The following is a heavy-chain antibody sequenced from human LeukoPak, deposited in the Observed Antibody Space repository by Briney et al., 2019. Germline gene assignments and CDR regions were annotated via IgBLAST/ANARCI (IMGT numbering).Heavy chain of an antibody. V-gene: IGHV4-39*07. CDR3: ARVPTVTTARRYLYYFDY. Sequence: SETLSLTCSVSGDSLSTSSSYWAWIRLPPGKGLEWIGSIYYSGSTYYNPSLKSRVTISVDTSKNQFSLKLSSVTAADTAVYYCARVPTVTTARRYLYYFDYWGQGTLVTVSS. CDR1: GDSLSTSSSY. J-gene: IGHJ4*02. D-gene: IGHD4-17*01. CDR2: IYYSGST.